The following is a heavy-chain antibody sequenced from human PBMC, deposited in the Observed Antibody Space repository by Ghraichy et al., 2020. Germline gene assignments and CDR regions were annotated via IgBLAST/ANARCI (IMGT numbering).Heavy chain of an antibody. V-gene: IGHV1-3*04. Sequence: APVKVSCKVSGYTFIDYAMHWLRQAPGQRLEWLGWIKTGNGNTRYSQKFQGRVTITRDTSASTAYMELSTVTSEDTAVYYCAELGDTSDVWGQGTTVTVSS. CDR1: GYTFIDYA. J-gene: IGHJ3*01. CDR3: AELGDTSDV. CDR2: IKTGNGNT. D-gene: IGHD7-27*01.